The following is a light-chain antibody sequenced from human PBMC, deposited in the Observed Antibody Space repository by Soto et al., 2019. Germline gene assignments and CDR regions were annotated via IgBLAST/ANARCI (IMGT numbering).Light chain of an antibody. Sequence: EIILTQSPDTLSLSPVERATLSFRASQTVSSNYLAWCQQRPGQAPRLLIYGASTRATGIPARFSGRGSGTEFILTISSLQSEDFAVYYCQQYDDWPETFGQGTKVDIK. CDR2: GAS. CDR3: QQYDDWPET. V-gene: IGKV3-15*01. J-gene: IGKJ1*01. CDR1: QTVSSN.